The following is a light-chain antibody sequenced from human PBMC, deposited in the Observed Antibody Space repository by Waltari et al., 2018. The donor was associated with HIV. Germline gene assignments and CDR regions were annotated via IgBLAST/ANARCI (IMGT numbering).Light chain of an antibody. CDR1: RSNIGTNT. Sequence: QSVLTHPPSASETPGQRVTISCSGRRSNIGTNTVHWYQHLPGSAPKLLIYSNNQRPSGVPDRFSASKSGTSASLAISGLRSEDEAEYYCAAWDENLNGLFGGGTKLTVL. CDR2: SNN. J-gene: IGLJ3*02. CDR3: AAWDENLNGL. V-gene: IGLV1-44*01.